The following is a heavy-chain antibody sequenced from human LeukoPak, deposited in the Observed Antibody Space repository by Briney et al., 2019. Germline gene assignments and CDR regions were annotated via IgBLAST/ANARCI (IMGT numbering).Heavy chain of an antibody. V-gene: IGHV4-34*08. CDR2: INLGGST. Sequence: GSLRLSCAASGFTFSNYAMSWIRQPPGKGLEWIGEINLGGSTNYNPSLKTRVTISVDTSKNHFSLKLSSVTAADTAVYYCATRSSIAYYFDYWGQGTLVTVSS. CDR1: GFTFSNYA. CDR3: ATRSSIAYYFDY. J-gene: IGHJ4*02. D-gene: IGHD6-6*01.